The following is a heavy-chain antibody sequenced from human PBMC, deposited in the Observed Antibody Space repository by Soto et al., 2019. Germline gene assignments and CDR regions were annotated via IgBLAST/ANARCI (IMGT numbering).Heavy chain of an antibody. D-gene: IGHD3-10*01. CDR3: ASSGSGIYYGMDV. Sequence: PSETLSVTCAFSVGSISISNWWSCLRPPPGKGLEWIGEIYHSGSTNYNPSLKSRVTISVDKSKNQFSLKLSSVTAADPAVYYCASSGSGIYYGMDVWGQGTTVTVSS. CDR1: VGSISISNW. J-gene: IGHJ6*01. CDR2: IYHSGST. V-gene: IGHV4-4*02.